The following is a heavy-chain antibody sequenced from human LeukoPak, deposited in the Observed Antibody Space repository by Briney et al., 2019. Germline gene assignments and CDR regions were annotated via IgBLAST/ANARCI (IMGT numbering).Heavy chain of an antibody. V-gene: IGHV4-59*01. J-gene: IGHJ4*02. CDR3: ARVAIGVDY. CDR1: GGSNSSYY. D-gene: IGHD3-22*01. CDR2: IYYSGST. Sequence: SETLSPTCTVSGGSNSSYYWSWIRQPPGKGPEWIGYIYYSGSTNYNPSLKSRVTISVDTSKNQFSLKLSSVTAADTAVYYCARVAIGVDYWGQGTLVTVSS.